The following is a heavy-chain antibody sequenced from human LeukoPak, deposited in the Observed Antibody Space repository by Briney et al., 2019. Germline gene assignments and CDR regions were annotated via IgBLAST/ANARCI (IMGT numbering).Heavy chain of an antibody. CDR2: INPNSGGT. Sequence: ASVKVSCKASGYTFTGYYMHWVRQAPGQGLEWMGWINPNSGGTNYAQKFQGRVTMTRDTSISTAYMELSRLRSDDTAVYYCARGYSSSFVHFDYWGRGTLVTVSS. J-gene: IGHJ4*02. V-gene: IGHV1-2*02. D-gene: IGHD6-6*01. CDR1: GYTFTGYY. CDR3: ARGYSSSFVHFDY.